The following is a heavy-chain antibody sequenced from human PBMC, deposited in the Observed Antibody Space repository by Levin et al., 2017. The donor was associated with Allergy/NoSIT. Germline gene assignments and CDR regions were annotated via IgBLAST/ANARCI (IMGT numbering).Heavy chain of an antibody. CDR1: GYTFTTYG. V-gene: IGHV1-18*01. J-gene: IGHJ5*02. D-gene: IGHD2-15*01. CDR3: ARDWYCSGSTCRDCFDP. CDR2: ISGFDHRT. Sequence: GESLKISCKASGYTFTTYGISWVRQAPGQGLEWMGWISGFDHRTHYAQNFQDRVTMTTDTSTNTAYIELRSLRSDDTAVYYCARDWYCSGSTCRDCFDPWGQGTLVTVSS.